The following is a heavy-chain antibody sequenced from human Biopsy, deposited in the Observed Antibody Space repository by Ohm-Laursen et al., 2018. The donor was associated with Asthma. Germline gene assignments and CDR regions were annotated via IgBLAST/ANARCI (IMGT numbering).Heavy chain of an antibody. J-gene: IGHJ6*02. Sequence: SVKVSCKAPGGTFSNFAISWVRQAPGQGLEWLGGIMTVFGTTKYAQKFQGRVTITADESTSTAYMEVTSLRSEDTAIYYCARCQVGYSSGWSLLLKKIYYSGMDVWGQGNAVTVSS. V-gene: IGHV1-69*13. CDR2: IMTVFGTT. D-gene: IGHD6-19*01. CDR3: ARCQVGYSSGWSLLLKKIYYSGMDV. CDR1: GGTFSNFA.